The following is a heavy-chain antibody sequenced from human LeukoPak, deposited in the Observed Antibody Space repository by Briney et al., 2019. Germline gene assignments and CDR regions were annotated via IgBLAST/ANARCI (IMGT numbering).Heavy chain of an antibody. CDR2: IKQDESEK. CDR3: AREAKESSGMDV. Sequence: GGSLRLSCAASGFTFSNYWMSWVRQAPGKGLEWVANIKQDESEKHYVDSVKGRFNIPRDNAKKSLYLQMNSLRAEDTAVYYCAREAKESSGMDVWGKGTTVTVSS. V-gene: IGHV3-7*03. J-gene: IGHJ6*04. CDR1: GFTFSNYW.